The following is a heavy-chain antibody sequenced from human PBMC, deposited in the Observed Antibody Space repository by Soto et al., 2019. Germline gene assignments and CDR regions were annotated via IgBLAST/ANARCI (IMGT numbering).Heavy chain of an antibody. J-gene: IGHJ4*02. CDR2: IAYDGRNK. CDR3: ARELERVFDY. V-gene: IGHV3-30*04. D-gene: IGHD1-1*01. CDR1: GFTFSSYA. Sequence: SGGSLRLSCAASGFTFSSYAMHWVRQAPGKGLEWVAVIAYDGRNKYYADSVKGRFTISRDNSKNTLYLQMNSLRIEDTAVYYCARELERVFDYWGRGTLVTVSS.